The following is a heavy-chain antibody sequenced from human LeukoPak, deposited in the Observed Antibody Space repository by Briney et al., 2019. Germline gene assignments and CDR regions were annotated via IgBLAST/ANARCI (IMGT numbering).Heavy chain of an antibody. V-gene: IGHV4-61*09. Sequence: SQTLSLTCTVSGGSISSGSYYWSWIRQPAGKGLEWIGHIYTSGSTNYNPSLKSRVTISVDTSKNQFSLKLSSVTAADTAVYYCARNIGDSSGYYWDYWGQGTLVTVSS. D-gene: IGHD3-22*01. CDR2: IYTSGST. CDR3: ARNIGDSSGYYWDY. CDR1: GGSISSGSYY. J-gene: IGHJ4*02.